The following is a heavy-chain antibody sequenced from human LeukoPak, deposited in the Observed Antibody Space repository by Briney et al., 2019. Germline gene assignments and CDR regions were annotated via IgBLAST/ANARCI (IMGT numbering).Heavy chain of an antibody. CDR2: ISGSGGST. CDR1: GFTFSTFS. Sequence: GGSLRLSCAASGFTFSTFSMNWVRQTPGKGLEWVSAISGSGGSTYYADSVKGRFTISRDNSKNTLYLQMNSLRAEDTAVYYCAKDNLGDYEIFDYWGQGTLVTVSS. D-gene: IGHD4-17*01. CDR3: AKDNLGDYEIFDY. J-gene: IGHJ4*02. V-gene: IGHV3-23*01.